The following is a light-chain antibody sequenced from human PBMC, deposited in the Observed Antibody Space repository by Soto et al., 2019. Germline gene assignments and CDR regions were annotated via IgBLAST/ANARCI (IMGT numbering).Light chain of an antibody. CDR1: RSLVHTDAKTY. V-gene: IGKV2D-29*01. CDR2: EVS. Sequence: DIVLTQTPLSLSATPGQPASISCKSSRSLVHTDAKTYLHWYLQRPGQPPQLLISEVSNLFSGVSDRFRGRGSATDFTLKISRVEAEDVGTYFCMQTIDLPWTFGQGTRVEIK. CDR3: MQTIDLPWT. J-gene: IGKJ1*01.